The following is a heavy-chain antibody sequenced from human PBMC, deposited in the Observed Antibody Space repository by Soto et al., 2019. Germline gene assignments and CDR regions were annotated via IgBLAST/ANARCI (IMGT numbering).Heavy chain of an antibody. CDR1: GYTFTSYA. CDR2: INAGNGNT. Sequence: ASVKVSCKASGYTFTSYAIHWVRQAPGQRLEWMGWINAGNGNTKYSQKFQGRVTITRDTCASTAYMELSSLRSEDTAVYYCARANYYDSSGYYYVEDCPDLWGQGTKVTV. J-gene: IGHJ4*02. D-gene: IGHD3-22*01. V-gene: IGHV1-3*01. CDR3: ARANYYDSSGYYYVEDCPDL.